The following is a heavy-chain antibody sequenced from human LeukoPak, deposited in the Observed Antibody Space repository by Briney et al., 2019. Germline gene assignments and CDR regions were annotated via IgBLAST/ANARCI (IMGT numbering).Heavy chain of an antibody. J-gene: IGHJ4*02. CDR1: GFSFNNYW. D-gene: IGHD6-25*01. CDR3: ATDGYSSARDY. CDR2: TKPDGSEK. V-gene: IGHV3-7*01. Sequence: GGFLTLSCRASGFSFNNYWMSWVRQAPGKGLEWVANTKPDGSEKYYVDSVRGRFTISRDNAKNLLYLQMSNLRAEDTAVYYCATDGYSSARDYWGQGTLVTVSS.